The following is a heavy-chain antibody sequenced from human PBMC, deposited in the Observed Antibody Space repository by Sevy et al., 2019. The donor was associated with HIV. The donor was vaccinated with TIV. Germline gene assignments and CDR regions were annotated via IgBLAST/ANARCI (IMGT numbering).Heavy chain of an antibody. D-gene: IGHD3-22*01. Sequence: GGSLRLSCSASGFTISGYAMSWVRQAPGKGLEWVSTVSNRGDDPYYADSVKGRFTISRDNSKDTLYLHLNSLRGDDTAVYFCARHDDYDAIGGTGTFDYWGQGTLVTVSS. V-gene: IGHV3-23*01. CDR2: VSNRGDDP. CDR1: GFTISGYA. CDR3: ARHDDYDAIGGTGTFDY. J-gene: IGHJ4*02.